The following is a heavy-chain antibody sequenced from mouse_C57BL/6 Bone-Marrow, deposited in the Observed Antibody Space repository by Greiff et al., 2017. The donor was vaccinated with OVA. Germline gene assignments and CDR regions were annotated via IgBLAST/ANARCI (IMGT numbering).Heavy chain of an antibody. CDR2: IDPSDSYT. J-gene: IGHJ1*03. CDR3: ASPITTVVAYWYFDV. CDR1: GYTFTSYW. Sequence: QVQLQQPGAELVRPGTSVKLSCKASGYTFTSYWMHWVKQRPGQGLEWIGVIDPSDSYTNCNQKFKGKATLSVDTSSSSAYMQLSSLTSEDSAVYYCASPITTVVAYWYFDVWGTGTTVTVSS. V-gene: IGHV1-59*01. D-gene: IGHD1-1*01.